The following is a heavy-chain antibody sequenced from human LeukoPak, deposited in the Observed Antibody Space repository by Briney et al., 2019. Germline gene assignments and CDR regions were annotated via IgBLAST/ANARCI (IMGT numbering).Heavy chain of an antibody. D-gene: IGHD6-13*01. Sequence: PLAPVKVSCKASGGTFSSYAISWVRQAPGQGLEWMGGIIPIIGTANYAQKFQGRVTITTDESTSTAYMELSSLRSEDTAVYYCARYSPSTGYSSSWPLPWFDPWGQGTLVTVSS. V-gene: IGHV1-69*05. CDR1: GGTFSSYA. J-gene: IGHJ5*02. CDR3: ARYSPSTGYSSSWPLPWFDP. CDR2: IIPIIGTA.